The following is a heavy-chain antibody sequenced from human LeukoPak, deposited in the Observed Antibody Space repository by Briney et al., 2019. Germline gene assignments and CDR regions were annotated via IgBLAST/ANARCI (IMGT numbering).Heavy chain of an antibody. D-gene: IGHD4-17*01. CDR1: GYTFTSYY. CDR2: INPSGGST. CDR3: ARILSAYGDSDY. V-gene: IGHV1-46*01. Sequence: ASVKVSCKASGYTFTSYYMHWVRQAPGQGLEWMGIINPSGGSTSYAQKFQGRVTMTRDTSTSTVYMELSSLRSEDTAVYCCARILSAYGDSDYWGQGTLVTVSS. J-gene: IGHJ4*02.